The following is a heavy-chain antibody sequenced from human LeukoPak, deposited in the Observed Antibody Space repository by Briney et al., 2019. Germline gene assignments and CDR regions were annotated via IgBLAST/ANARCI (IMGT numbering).Heavy chain of an antibody. V-gene: IGHV1-8*01. CDR2: MNPNSGNT. CDR1: GYTFTSYD. Sequence: ASVKVSCKASGYTFTSYDINWVRQATGQGLEWMGWMNPNSGNTGYAQKFQGRVTITADKSTSTAYMELSSLRSEDTAVYYCARTRYCSGGSCDDAFDIWGQGTMVTVSS. CDR3: ARTRYCSGGSCDDAFDI. D-gene: IGHD2-15*01. J-gene: IGHJ3*02.